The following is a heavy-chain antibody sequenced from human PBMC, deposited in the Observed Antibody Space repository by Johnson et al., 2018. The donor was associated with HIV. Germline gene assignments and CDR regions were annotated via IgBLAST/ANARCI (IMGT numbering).Heavy chain of an antibody. D-gene: IGHD2-2*02. CDR3: ARDRVPAAIGLAYRGAFDI. CDR1: GFTVSSNY. CDR2: IYSGGST. Sequence: VQLVESGGGLVQPGGSLRLSCAASGFTVSSNYMIWVRQAPGKGLEWVSVIYSGGSTYYADSLKGRFTISRDNSKNTLYLQMNSLRAEDTAVYYCARDRVPAAIGLAYRGAFDIWGQGTVVTVSS. J-gene: IGHJ3*02. V-gene: IGHV3-66*02.